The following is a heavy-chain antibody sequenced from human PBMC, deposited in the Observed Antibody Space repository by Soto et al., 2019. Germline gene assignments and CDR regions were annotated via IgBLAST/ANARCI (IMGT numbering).Heavy chain of an antibody. V-gene: IGHV3-23*01. CDR2: ISGSGATT. D-gene: IGHD5-18*01. J-gene: IGHJ4*02. CDR3: AKSSGREFTSGYSYGPFDY. Sequence: EVQLLESGGGLVQPGGSLRLSCAASGLTFTSYAMSWVRQAPGKGLEWVSSISGSGATTHYADSVKGRFTISRDNSQNTLYLQMNSLRVEDTAVHYCAKSSGREFTSGYSYGPFDYWGQGTLVTVSS. CDR1: GLTFTSYA.